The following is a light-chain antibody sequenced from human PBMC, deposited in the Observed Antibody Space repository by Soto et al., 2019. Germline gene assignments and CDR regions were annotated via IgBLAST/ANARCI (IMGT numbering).Light chain of an antibody. CDR1: QSVRGS. CDR3: QQYGNPPQIT. Sequence: EIVMTQSPATLSVSPGERATLSCRASQSVRGSLAWYQQRPGQSPRLLIYGASSRATGIPARFSGSGSGTDFTLTISRLEPEDFAVYFCQQYGNPPQITFGQGTRLEIK. J-gene: IGKJ5*01. CDR2: GAS. V-gene: IGKV3-15*01.